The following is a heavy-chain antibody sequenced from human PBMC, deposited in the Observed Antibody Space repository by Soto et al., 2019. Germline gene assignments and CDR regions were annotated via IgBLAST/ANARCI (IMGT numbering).Heavy chain of an antibody. Sequence: GESLKLSCSGSGYSFNSYWSGWVRQLPVKVLELMVIIYPGDSDTRYSPSFQGQATISADKSISTAYLQWSSLKASDTAMYYFARLFADLVVVPAALSFDPWGQGPRSPSPQ. CDR2: IYPGDSDT. CDR1: GYSFNSYW. J-gene: IGHJ5*02. V-gene: IGHV5-51*02. D-gene: IGHD2-2*01. CDR3: ARLFADLVVVPAALSFDP.